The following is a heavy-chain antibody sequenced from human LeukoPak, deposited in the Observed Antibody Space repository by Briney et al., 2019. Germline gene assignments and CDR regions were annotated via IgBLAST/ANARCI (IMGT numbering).Heavy chain of an antibody. D-gene: IGHD2-2*01. V-gene: IGHV1-8*01. J-gene: IGHJ4*02. CDR2: MNPNSGNT. CDR1: GYTFTSYD. Sequence: GASVKVSCKASGYTFTSYDINWVRQATGQGLEWMGWMNPNSGNTGYAQKFQGRVTMTRNTSISTAYMELSSLRSEDTAVYYCARWNSCSSTSCPAVGFDYWGQGTLVTVSS. CDR3: ARWNSCSSTSCPAVGFDY.